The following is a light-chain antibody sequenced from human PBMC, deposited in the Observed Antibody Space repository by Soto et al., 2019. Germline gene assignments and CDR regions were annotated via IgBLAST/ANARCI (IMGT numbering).Light chain of an antibody. Sequence: DIQMTQSPSTLSASVGDRVTIPCRASQSISNWLAWYQQRPGQAPKLLIYDASSLESGVPSTFSGSASGTEFTLTISSLQPDDFATYYCQQYNSYQYTFGQGTKVDIK. CDR2: DAS. J-gene: IGKJ2*01. CDR1: QSISNW. CDR3: QQYNSYQYT. V-gene: IGKV1-5*01.